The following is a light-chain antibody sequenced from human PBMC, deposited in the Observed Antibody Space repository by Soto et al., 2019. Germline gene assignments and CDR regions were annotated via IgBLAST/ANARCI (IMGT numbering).Light chain of an antibody. CDR1: SSDVGAYNF. CDR3: ISYTTSHTYV. J-gene: IGLJ1*01. V-gene: IGLV2-14*03. CDR2: DVS. Sequence: QSALTQPDSVSGSPGQSITVSCTGTSSDVGAYNFVSWYQQHPGKAPKLMIYDVSHRPSGVSNRFSGSESGNTASLTVSGLQAEDEADYYCISYTTSHTYVFGSGTKLTVL.